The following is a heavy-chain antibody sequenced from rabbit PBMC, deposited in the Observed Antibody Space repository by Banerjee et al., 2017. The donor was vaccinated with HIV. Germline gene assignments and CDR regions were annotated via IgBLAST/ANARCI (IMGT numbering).Heavy chain of an antibody. J-gene: IGHJ4*01. V-gene: IGHV1S45*01. Sequence: QEQLEESGGDLVKPEGSLTLTCTASGFSFSNKYVMCWVRQAPGKGLEWIACINTSSGNIVYATWAKGRFTISKASWTTVTLQMTSLTAADTATYFCARGAGYGGYNYHLWGPGTLVTVS. CDR1: GFSFSNKYV. CDR2: INTSSGNI. CDR3: ARGAGYGGYNYHL. D-gene: IGHD7-1*01.